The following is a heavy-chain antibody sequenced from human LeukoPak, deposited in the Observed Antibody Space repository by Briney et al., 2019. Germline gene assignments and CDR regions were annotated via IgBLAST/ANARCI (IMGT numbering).Heavy chain of an antibody. Sequence: PGGSLRLSCAASGFTFSSYAMSWVRQAPGKGLEWVSAISGSGGSTYYADSVKGRFTISRDNSKNTLYLQMNSLRAEDTAVYYCARPLNCSSTSCYASDIWGQGTMVTVSS. V-gene: IGHV3-23*01. CDR2: ISGSGGST. CDR3: ARPLNCSSTSCYASDI. D-gene: IGHD2-2*01. J-gene: IGHJ3*02. CDR1: GFTFSSYA.